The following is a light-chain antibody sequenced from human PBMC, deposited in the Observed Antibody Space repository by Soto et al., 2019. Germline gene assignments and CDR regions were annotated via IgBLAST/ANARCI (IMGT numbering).Light chain of an antibody. Sequence: DIQMTQSPSTLSGSVGDRVTITCRASQTISSWLAWYQQKPGKAPKLLIYKASTLESGVPSRFSGSGSGTEFTLTISSLQPDDFATYYCQQYKSYPWTFGEGTKVESK. V-gene: IGKV1-5*03. CDR3: QQYKSYPWT. CDR1: QTISSW. J-gene: IGKJ1*01. CDR2: KAS.